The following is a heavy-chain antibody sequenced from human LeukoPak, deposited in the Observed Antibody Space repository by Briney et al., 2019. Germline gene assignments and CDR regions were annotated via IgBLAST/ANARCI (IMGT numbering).Heavy chain of an antibody. V-gene: IGHV3-66*01. CDR3: ARAETRVTTWTT. CDR1: GFTVSNNY. CDR2: IYSGGST. D-gene: IGHD4-17*01. J-gene: IGHJ4*02. Sequence: GGSLRLSCAASGFTVSNNYMSWVRQAPAKGLEWVSAIYSGGSTYYEDSVRGRFTISTDNSKNTVYLQMNSLRGEDTALYYCARAETRVTTWTTWGQGTLVTVSS.